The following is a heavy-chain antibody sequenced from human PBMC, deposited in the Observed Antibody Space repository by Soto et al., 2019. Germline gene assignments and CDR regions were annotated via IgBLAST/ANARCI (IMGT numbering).Heavy chain of an antibody. D-gene: IGHD3-9*01. Sequence: PVGSLRLSCTASGFTFGDYAMSWVRQAPGKGLEWVGFIRSKAYGGTTEYAASVKGRFTISRDDSKSIAYLQMNSLKTEDTAVYYCTRDSFVRYFDWLPNYYYGMDVWGQGTTVTVS. CDR3: TRDSFVRYFDWLPNYYYGMDV. CDR2: IRSKAYGGTT. CDR1: GFTFGDYA. V-gene: IGHV3-49*04. J-gene: IGHJ6*02.